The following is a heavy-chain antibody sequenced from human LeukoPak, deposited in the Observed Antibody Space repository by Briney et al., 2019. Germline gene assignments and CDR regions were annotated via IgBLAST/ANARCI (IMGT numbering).Heavy chain of an antibody. Sequence: GSLRLSCAASGFTFSSYSMNWVRQAPGKGLEWIRSIHYSGNTYYNPSLKSRVSISVDTSKNEFSLKLYSVTAADTAVYHCAKSDHSKTYYFDYWGQGTLVTVFS. J-gene: IGHJ4*02. CDR3: AKSDHSKTYYFDY. D-gene: IGHD4-11*01. CDR1: GFTFSSYSMN. V-gene: IGHV4-59*05. CDR2: IHYSGNT.